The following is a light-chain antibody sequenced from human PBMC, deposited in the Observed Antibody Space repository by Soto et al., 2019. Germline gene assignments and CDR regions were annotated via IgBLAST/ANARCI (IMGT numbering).Light chain of an antibody. J-gene: IGKJ5*01. CDR1: QSVLYSSNNKNY. Sequence: DIVMTQSPDSLAVSLGERATINCKSSQSVLYSSNNKNYLVWYQQKPGQPPKLLLYWASTRESGVPDRFSGSGSGKDFTLTISSLQAEDAAVYYCQQYYSTPITFGQGTRLEIK. V-gene: IGKV4-1*01. CDR3: QQYYSTPIT. CDR2: WAS.